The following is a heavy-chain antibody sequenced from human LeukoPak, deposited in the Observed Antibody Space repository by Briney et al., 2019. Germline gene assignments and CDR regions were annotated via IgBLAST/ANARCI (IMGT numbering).Heavy chain of an antibody. V-gene: IGHV3-20*01. CDR2: INWNGGST. CDR1: GFTFDDYG. CDR3: ATYGSGSSSDY. J-gene: IGHJ4*02. Sequence: GGSLRLFCAASGFTFDDYGMSWVRQAPGKGLEWVSGINWNGGSTGYADSVKGRFTISRDNAKNSLYLQMNSLRAEDTALYHCATYGSGSSSDYWGQGTLVTVSS. D-gene: IGHD3-10*01.